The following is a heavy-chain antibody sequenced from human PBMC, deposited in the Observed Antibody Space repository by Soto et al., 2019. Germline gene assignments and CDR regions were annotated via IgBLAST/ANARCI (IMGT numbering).Heavy chain of an antibody. CDR1: GFTFSSYN. V-gene: IGHV3-48*01. D-gene: IGHD2-21*01. CDR3: AREGTYSRASDI. CDR2: ISSSSTTI. Sequence: GGSLRLSCAASGFTFSSYNMNWVRQAPGKGLEWVSYISSSSTTIHYADSVKGRFTISRDNAKNSMYLQMNSLRAEDTAVYYCAREGTYSRASDIWGQGTMVTVSS. J-gene: IGHJ3*02.